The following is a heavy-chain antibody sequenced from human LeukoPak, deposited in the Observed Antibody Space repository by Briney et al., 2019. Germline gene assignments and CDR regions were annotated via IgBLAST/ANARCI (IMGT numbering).Heavy chain of an antibody. CDR2: IYSSGST. D-gene: IGHD1-14*01. Sequence: RQPAGKGLEWVGHIYSSGSTNYNPSLKSRVTMSIDTSKNQFFLKLSSVTAADTAVYYCARRTDYWGQGTLVTVSS. J-gene: IGHJ4*02. CDR3: ARRTDY. V-gene: IGHV4-4*07.